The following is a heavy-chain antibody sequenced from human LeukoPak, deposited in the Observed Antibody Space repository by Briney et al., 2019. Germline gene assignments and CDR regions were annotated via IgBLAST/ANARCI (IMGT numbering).Heavy chain of an antibody. Sequence: PGGSLRLSCAASGFTFSSYWMSWVRQAPGKGLKWVANIKQDGSEKYYVDSVKGRFTISRDNAKNSLYLQMNSLRAEDTAVYYCARVTAVADGIGFDYWGQGTLVTVSS. CDR3: ARVTAVADGIGFDY. J-gene: IGHJ4*02. CDR2: IKQDGSEK. V-gene: IGHV3-7*01. CDR1: GFTFSSYW. D-gene: IGHD6-19*01.